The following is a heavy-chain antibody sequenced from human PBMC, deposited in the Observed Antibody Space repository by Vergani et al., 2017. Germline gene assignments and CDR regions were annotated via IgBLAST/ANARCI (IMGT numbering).Heavy chain of an antibody. CDR2: ISWNSGSI. J-gene: IGHJ4*02. D-gene: IGHD2-15*01. Sequence: EVQLVESGGGLVQPGRSLRLSCAASGFTFDDYAMHWVRQAPGKGLEWVSGISWNSGSIGYADSVKGRFTISRDNAKNSLYLQMNSLRAEDTAVYYCARIPPVVVRHIYYFDYWGQGTLVTVSS. V-gene: IGHV3-9*01. CDR1: GFTFDDYA. CDR3: ARIPPVVVRHIYYFDY.